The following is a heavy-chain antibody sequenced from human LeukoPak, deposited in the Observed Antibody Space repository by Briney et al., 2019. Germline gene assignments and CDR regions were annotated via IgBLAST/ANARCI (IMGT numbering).Heavy chain of an antibody. J-gene: IGHJ4*02. CDR3: AGPMYSXXXYGY. CDR2: ISAYNGNT. D-gene: IGHD1-26*01. CDR1: GYTFTSYG. Sequence: ASVKVSCKASGYTFTSYGISWVRQAPGQGLEWMGWISAYNGNTNYAQKLQGRVTMTTDTSTSTAYMELRSLRSDDTAVYYCAGPMYSXXXYGYWGQGTLVTVSS. V-gene: IGHV1-18*01.